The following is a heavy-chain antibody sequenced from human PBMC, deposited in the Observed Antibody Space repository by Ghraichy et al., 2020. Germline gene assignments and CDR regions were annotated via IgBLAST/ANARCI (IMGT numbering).Heavy chain of an antibody. CDR3: AKENSPPGNYFKSGMDV. CDR2: ISGSGGGT. V-gene: IGHV3-23*01. CDR1: GFTFSSCA. D-gene: IGHD3-10*01. Sequence: GGSLRLSCAASGFTFSSCAMSWVRQAPGKGLQWVSTISGSGGGTYYADSVKGQFTISRDNSKNALYLQMNSLRAEDTAVYYCAKENSPPGNYFKSGMDVWGQGTTVTVSS. J-gene: IGHJ6*02.